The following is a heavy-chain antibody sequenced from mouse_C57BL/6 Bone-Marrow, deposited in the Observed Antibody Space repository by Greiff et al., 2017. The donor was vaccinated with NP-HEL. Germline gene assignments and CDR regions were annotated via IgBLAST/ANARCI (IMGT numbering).Heavy chain of an antibody. J-gene: IGHJ3*01. CDR3: ARCLAY. Sequence: QVQLQHSGAELARPGASVKLSCKASGYTFTSYGISWVKQRTGQGLEWIGEIYPRSGNTYYNEKFKGKATLTADKSSSTAYMELRSLTSEDSAVYFCARCLAYWGQGTLVTVSA. CDR1: GYTFTSYG. CDR2: IYPRSGNT. V-gene: IGHV1-81*01.